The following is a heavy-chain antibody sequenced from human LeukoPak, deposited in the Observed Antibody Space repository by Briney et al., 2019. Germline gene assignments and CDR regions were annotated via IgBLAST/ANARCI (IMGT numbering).Heavy chain of an antibody. V-gene: IGHV4-34*01. Sequence: SETLSLTCAVYGGSFSGYYWSWIRQRPGKGLEWIGEINHSGSTNYNPSLKSRVTISVDTSKNQFSLKLSSVTAADTAVYYCARRPIIAAAGSFDYWGQGTLVTVSS. J-gene: IGHJ4*02. CDR1: GGSFSGYY. CDR2: INHSGST. CDR3: ARRPIIAAAGSFDY. D-gene: IGHD6-13*01.